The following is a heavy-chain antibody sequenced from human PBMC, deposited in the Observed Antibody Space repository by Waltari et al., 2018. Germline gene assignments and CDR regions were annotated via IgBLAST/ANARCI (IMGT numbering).Heavy chain of an antibody. D-gene: IGHD5-12*01. J-gene: IGHJ5*02. CDR3: ARDPPGMATIGS. CDR2: IYSGGST. CDR1: GFTGGKNY. Sequence: EAQLGVSGGGLITPGGSLRLSCAASGFTGGKNYMSWVRQAPGKGLEWVSVIYSGGSTNYADSVRGRFTISRDNSKNTLFLEMNSLTAEDTAVYYCARDPPGMATIGSWGQGTLVTVSS. V-gene: IGHV3-53*01.